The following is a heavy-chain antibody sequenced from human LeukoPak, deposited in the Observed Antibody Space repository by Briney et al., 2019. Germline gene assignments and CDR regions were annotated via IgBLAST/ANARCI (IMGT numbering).Heavy chain of an antibody. CDR1: GYTFTDYY. V-gene: IGHV1-2*02. J-gene: IGHJ6*02. D-gene: IGHD3-10*01. Sequence: ASVKVSCTASGYTFTDYYMYWGRDAPGQGVEWMGWINTNSGGTNYAQKFQGRGTMIRETSIRTAYMELSRLRSDDTSVYFCARDYSTMVRGVMKNYYYYYGMNVWGQGTTVTVSS. CDR2: INTNSGGT. CDR3: ARDYSTMVRGVMKNYYYYYGMNV.